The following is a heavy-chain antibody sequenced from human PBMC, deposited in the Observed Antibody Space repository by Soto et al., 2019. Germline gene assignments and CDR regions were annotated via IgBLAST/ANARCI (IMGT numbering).Heavy chain of an antibody. Sequence: QVQLVQSGAEVKKPGSSVKVSCKASGGTFSSYTISWVRQAPGQGLEWMGRIIPILGIANYAQKFQGRVTITADKSTSTAYMELSSLRSEDTAVYYCARVAVPPCRIDPWGQGTLVTVSS. CDR3: ARVAVPPCRIDP. CDR1: GGTFSSYT. D-gene: IGHD4-17*01. V-gene: IGHV1-69*02. J-gene: IGHJ5*02. CDR2: IIPILGIA.